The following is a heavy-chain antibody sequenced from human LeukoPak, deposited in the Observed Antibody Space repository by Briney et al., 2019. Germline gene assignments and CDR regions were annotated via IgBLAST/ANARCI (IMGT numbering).Heavy chain of an antibody. J-gene: IGHJ4*02. CDR2: IWYDGSNK. V-gene: IGHV3-33*01. Sequence: GGSLRLSCAASGFTFSNYGTHWVRQAPGKGLEWVALIWYDGSNKYYTDSVKGRLTISRDNSKDTLFLQMNSLRAEDTAVYYCAREGPRGNSQFDYWGQGTLVTVSS. CDR1: GFTFSNYG. CDR3: AREGPRGNSQFDY. D-gene: IGHD4-23*01.